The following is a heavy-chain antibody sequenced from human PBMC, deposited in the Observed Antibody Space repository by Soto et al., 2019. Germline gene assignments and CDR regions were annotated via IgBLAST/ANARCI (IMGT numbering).Heavy chain of an antibody. CDR2: INWNSASI. CDR1: GFTFDDYA. Sequence: EVQLVESGGGLVQPGRSLRLSCAASGFTFDDYAMHWVRQAPGKGLEWVSGINWNSASIGYADSMKGRFTISRDNAKNSLYLQINSLRPEDTALYYCAKGGHSSGWYGNWFDPWGLGTLVTVSS. CDR3: AKGGHSSGWYGNWFDP. D-gene: IGHD6-19*01. V-gene: IGHV3-9*01. J-gene: IGHJ5*02.